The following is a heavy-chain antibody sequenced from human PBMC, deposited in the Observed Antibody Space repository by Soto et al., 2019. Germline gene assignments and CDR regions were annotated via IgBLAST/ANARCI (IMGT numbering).Heavy chain of an antibody. CDR2: INAGNGNT. Sequence: GASVKVSCKASGYTFTSYAMHWVRQAPGQRLEWMGWINAGNGNTKYSQKFQGRVTITRDTSASTAYMELSSLRSEDTAVYYCARDGRVVAIFGVVIRNSGGFDYWGQGTLVTVSS. V-gene: IGHV1-3*01. CDR3: ARDGRVVAIFGVVIRNSGGFDY. D-gene: IGHD3-3*01. CDR1: GYTFTSYA. J-gene: IGHJ4*02.